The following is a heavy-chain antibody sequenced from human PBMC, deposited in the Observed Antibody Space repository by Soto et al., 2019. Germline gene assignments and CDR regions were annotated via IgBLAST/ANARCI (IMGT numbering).Heavy chain of an antibody. Sequence: SVKVSCKASRGTFNSYAISWVRQAPGQGLEWMGGIIPIFGTANYAQKFQGRVTITADESTSTAYMELSSLRSEDTAVYYCARDAVGLRLGELRTAYYYYGMDVWGQGTTVTVSS. CDR2: IIPIFGTA. V-gene: IGHV1-69*13. CDR1: RGTFNSYA. J-gene: IGHJ6*02. D-gene: IGHD3-16*01. CDR3: ARDAVGLRLGELRTAYYYYGMDV.